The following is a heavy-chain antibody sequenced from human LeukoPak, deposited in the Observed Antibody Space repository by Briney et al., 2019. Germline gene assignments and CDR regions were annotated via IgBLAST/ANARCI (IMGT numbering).Heavy chain of an antibody. CDR1: GYTFTGSG. V-gene: IGHV1-18*01. D-gene: IGHD3-16*01. CDR2: ISVYNGNT. Sequence: ASVRVSCKASGYTFTGSGISWVRQAPGQGLEWVGWISVYNGNTDYAQKLQGRVTMTTDTSTSTAYMELRSLRSDDTAVYYCARVISPGVGDYWGQGTLVTVSS. J-gene: IGHJ4*02. CDR3: ARVISPGVGDY.